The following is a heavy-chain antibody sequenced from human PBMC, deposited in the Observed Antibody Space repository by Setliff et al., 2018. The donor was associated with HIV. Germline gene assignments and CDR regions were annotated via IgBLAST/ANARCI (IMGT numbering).Heavy chain of an antibody. J-gene: IGHJ4*02. D-gene: IGHD2-15*01. CDR2: IYYSGST. V-gene: IGHV4-39*01. CDR3: ARRLGYCSGGSCRTPSDY. CDR1: GGSISSSSYY. Sequence: PSETLSLTCTVSGGSISSSSYYWGRIRQPPGKGLEWIGSIYYSGSTYYNPSLKSRVTISVDTSKNQFSLKLSSVTAADTAVYYCARRLGYCSGGSCRTPSDYWGQGTLVTVSS.